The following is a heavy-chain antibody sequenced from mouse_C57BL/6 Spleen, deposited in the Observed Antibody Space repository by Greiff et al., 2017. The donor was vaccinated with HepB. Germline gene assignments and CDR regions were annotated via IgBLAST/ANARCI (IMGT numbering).Heavy chain of an antibody. CDR3: AILYGSSSYYAMDY. Sequence: QVQLQQPGAELVMPGASVKLSCKASGYTFTSYWMHWVKQRPGQGLEWIGEIDPSDSYTNYNQKFKGKSTLTVDKSSSTAYMQLSSLTSEDSAVYYCAILYGSSSYYAMDYWGQGTSVTVSS. CDR1: GYTFTSYW. D-gene: IGHD1-1*01. J-gene: IGHJ4*01. CDR2: IDPSDSYT. V-gene: IGHV1-69*01.